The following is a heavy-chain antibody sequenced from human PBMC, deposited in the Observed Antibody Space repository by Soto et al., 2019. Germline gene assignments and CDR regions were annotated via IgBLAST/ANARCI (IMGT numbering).Heavy chain of an antibody. CDR1: GYTFSNYG. D-gene: IGHD2-2*01. J-gene: IGHJ5*02. CDR2: ISLYSDGT. Sequence: QVPLVQSGGEVKRPGASVKVSCKTSGYTFSNYGITWVRQAPGQPLEWLGWISLYSDGTNYAQKFQGRVSMTTDTSTTTAYMELRSLRSDDTAVYYCARVVPGAEAWFGPWGRGTLVTVSS. CDR3: ARVVPGAEAWFGP. V-gene: IGHV1-18*01.